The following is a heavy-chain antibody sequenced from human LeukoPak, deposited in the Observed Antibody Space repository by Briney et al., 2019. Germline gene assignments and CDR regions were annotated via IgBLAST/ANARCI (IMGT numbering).Heavy chain of an antibody. J-gene: IGHJ3*02. CDR2: IYSGGST. Sequence: GGSLRLSCVASGYSVSSNYMNWVRQAPGKGLEWVSVIYSGGSTYYADSVKGRFTISRDNSKNTLYLQMNSLRAEDTAVYYCARKLDAFDIWGQGTMVTVSS. V-gene: IGHV3-66*01. D-gene: IGHD2-15*01. CDR3: ARKLDAFDI. CDR1: GYSVSSNY.